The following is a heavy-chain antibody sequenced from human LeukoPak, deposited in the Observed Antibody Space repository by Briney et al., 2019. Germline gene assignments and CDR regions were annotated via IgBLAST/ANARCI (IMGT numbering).Heavy chain of an antibody. J-gene: IGHJ4*02. D-gene: IGHD2-21*02. V-gene: IGHV1-46*01. Sequence: GASVKVSCTASGYTFTSYYMHWVRQAPGQGLXXXXXINTSGGSXSXXXXXXXXXXMTXXXSTSTVFMXLSSLRSEDTAVYYCARSCGGDCYFLDYWGQGTLVTVSS. CDR2: INTSGGSX. CDR1: GYTFTSYY. CDR3: ARSCGGDCYFLDY.